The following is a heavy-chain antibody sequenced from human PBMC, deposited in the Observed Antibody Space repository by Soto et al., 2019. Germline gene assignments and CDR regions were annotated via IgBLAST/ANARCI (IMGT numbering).Heavy chain of an antibody. CDR2: IYYSGST. CDR3: ARAESYYDFWSGYYGMDA. D-gene: IGHD3-3*01. V-gene: IGHV4-59*01. Sequence: ESLSRVCPVSGASIRIYYWSWIQQPPGNELEWIGYIYYSGSTNYNPSLKSRVTISVDTSKNQFSLKLSSVTAADTAVYYCARAESYYDFWSGYYGMDAWGQGTKVTVSS. CDR1: GASIRIYY. J-gene: IGHJ6*02.